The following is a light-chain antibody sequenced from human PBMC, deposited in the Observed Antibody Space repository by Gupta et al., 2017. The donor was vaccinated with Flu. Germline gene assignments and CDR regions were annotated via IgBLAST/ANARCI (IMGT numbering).Light chain of an antibody. J-gene: IGKJ1*01. V-gene: IGKV1-39*01. CDR2: SVS. CDR3: QQSYSNPRT. Sequence: DIQTTDSPSSPPACVGDRVTITCRTTQCISTYLNWYQQKPGKVPKVLIYSVSTLQSGVPSRFSGSGSGTEFTLTISSLQPEDFATYYCQQSYSNPRTFGQGTKV. CDR1: QCISTY.